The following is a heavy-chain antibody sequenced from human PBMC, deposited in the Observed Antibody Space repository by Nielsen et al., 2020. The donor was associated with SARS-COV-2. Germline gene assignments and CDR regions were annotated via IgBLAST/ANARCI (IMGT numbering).Heavy chain of an antibody. V-gene: IGHV4-30-4*08. Sequence: SETLSLTCTVSGGSISSGGYYWSWFRQHPGKGLEWIGYIYYSGSTYYNPSLKSRVTISVDTSKNQFSLKLSSVTAADTALYYCARERVGGITIFGVVTRYGMDVWGQGTTVTVSS. CDR3: ARERVGGITIFGVVTRYGMDV. J-gene: IGHJ6*02. CDR1: GGSISSGGYY. D-gene: IGHD3-3*01. CDR2: IYYSGST.